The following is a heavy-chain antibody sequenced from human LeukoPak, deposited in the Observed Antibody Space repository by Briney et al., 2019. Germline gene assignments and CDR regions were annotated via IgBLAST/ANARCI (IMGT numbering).Heavy chain of an antibody. Sequence: SETLSLTCTVSGGSISSYYWSWIRQPPGKGLEWSGNIYYSGSTNYNPSLKSRVTISVDTSKNQFSLKLSSVTAADTAVYYCARDRGGYSPGYYYYYMDVWGKGTTVTVSS. CDR2: IYYSGST. J-gene: IGHJ6*03. CDR3: ARDRGGYSPGYYYYYMDV. CDR1: GGSISSYY. D-gene: IGHD5-18*01. V-gene: IGHV4-59*01.